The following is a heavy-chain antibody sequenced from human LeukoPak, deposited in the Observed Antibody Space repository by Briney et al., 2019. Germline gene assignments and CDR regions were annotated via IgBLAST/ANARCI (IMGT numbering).Heavy chain of an antibody. V-gene: IGHV3-21*01. Sequence: GGSLRLSCAASGFTFSSYSMNWVRQAPGKGLEWVSSISSSSSYIYYADSVEGRFTISRDNAKNSLYLQMNSLRAEDTAVYYCARDASNTKAERYYYYMDVWGKGTTVTVSS. CDR2: ISSSSSYI. CDR3: ARDASNTKAERYYYYMDV. D-gene: IGHD3-3*01. J-gene: IGHJ6*03. CDR1: GFTFSSYS.